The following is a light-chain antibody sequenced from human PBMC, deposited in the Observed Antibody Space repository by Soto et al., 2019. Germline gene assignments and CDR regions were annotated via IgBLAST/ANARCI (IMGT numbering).Light chain of an antibody. CDR3: QQYGSSQWT. CDR2: GAS. J-gene: IGKJ1*01. Sequence: TQFPSILSAFPGEGATLSCRAAHDVTTNFAWYQLRRGQPPRLLIYGASSRATGIPDRFSGSGSGTDFTLTISRLEPEDFAVYYCQQYGSSQWTFGQGTKVDIK. V-gene: IGKV3-20*01. CDR1: HDVTTN.